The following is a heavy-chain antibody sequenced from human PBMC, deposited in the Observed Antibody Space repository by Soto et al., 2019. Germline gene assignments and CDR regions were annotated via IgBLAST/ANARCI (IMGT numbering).Heavy chain of an antibody. V-gene: IGHV3-15*07. Sequence: GGSLRLSCAASGFTFNNAWMNWVRQAPGKGLEWVGRIKSKTDGGTTYAASVKGRFIISTDESKNTAHLQMNSLKTEDTAVYYCTKYSGTSSAPAALGQGTLVTVSS. CDR3: TKYSGTSSAPAA. D-gene: IGHD1-26*01. CDR2: IKSKTDGGTT. J-gene: IGHJ5*02. CDR1: GFTFNNAW.